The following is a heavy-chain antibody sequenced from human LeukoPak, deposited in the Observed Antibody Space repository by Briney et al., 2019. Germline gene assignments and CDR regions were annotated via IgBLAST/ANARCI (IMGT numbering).Heavy chain of an antibody. CDR3: ARDWYCNGGSCIDVFDY. J-gene: IGHJ4*02. Sequence: ASVKVSCKTSGYTFISYGMSWVRQAPGQGLEWMGWISTHTGDTSYAQKLRGRVTMTTDTSTSTVYMELRGLRSDDTAVYYCARDWYCNGGSCIDVFDYWGQGTLVTVSS. CDR2: ISTHTGDT. V-gene: IGHV1-18*01. D-gene: IGHD2-15*01. CDR1: GYTFISYG.